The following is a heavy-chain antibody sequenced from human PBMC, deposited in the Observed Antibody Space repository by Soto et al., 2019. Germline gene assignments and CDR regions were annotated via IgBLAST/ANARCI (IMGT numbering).Heavy chain of an antibody. CDR2: INAGNGNT. CDR1: GYTFTSYA. CDR3: ARHPIYYSMDV. Sequence: QVQLVQSGAEEKKPGASVKVSCKASGYTFTSYAMHWVRQAPGQRLEWMGWINAGNGNTKYSQKFQGRVTITRDTAASTAYMELSSLRSAETSVYNCARHPIYYSMDVWGQGTTATVSS. V-gene: IGHV1-3*05. J-gene: IGHJ6*02.